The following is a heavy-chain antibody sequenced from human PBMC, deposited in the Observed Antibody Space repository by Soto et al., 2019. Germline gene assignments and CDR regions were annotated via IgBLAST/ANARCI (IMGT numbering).Heavy chain of an antibody. CDR2: IYPGDSDT. CDR3: ARRLLSHNDASDI. J-gene: IGHJ3*02. D-gene: IGHD2-21*01. V-gene: IGHV5-51*01. CDR1: GYSFTSYW. Sequence: GESLKISCKGSGYSFTSYWIGWVRQMPGKGLEWMGIIYPGDSDTRYSPSFQGQVTISADKSISTAYLQWSSLKAPDTAMYYCARRLLSHNDASDIWGQGTMVTVSS.